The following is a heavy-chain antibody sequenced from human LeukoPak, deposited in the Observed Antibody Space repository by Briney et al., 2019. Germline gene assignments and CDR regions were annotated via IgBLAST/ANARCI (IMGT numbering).Heavy chain of an antibody. CDR3: ARGHNYDFWSGYYPFDY. D-gene: IGHD3-3*01. J-gene: IGHJ4*02. Sequence: SETLSLTCTVSGGSISSYYWSWIRQPPGKGLEWIGEINHSGSTNYNPSLKSRVTISVDTSKNQFSLKLSSVTAADTAVYYCARGHNYDFWSGYYPFDYWGQGTLVTVSS. CDR1: GGSISSYY. CDR2: INHSGST. V-gene: IGHV4-34*01.